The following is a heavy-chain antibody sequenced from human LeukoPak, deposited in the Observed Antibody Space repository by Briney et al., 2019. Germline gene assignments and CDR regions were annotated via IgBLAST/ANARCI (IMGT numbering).Heavy chain of an antibody. V-gene: IGHV3-66*01. CDR2: IYSIGST. Sequence: GGSLRLSCVASGFSVSSNFMSWVRQAPGKGLEWVSVIYSIGSTYYADSVKGRFTISRDNSKNTLYLQMNSLRAEDTAVYYCARGPSEVPAAINWGQGTLVTVSS. D-gene: IGHD2-2*01. CDR3: ARGPSEVPAAIN. CDR1: GFSVSSNF. J-gene: IGHJ4*02.